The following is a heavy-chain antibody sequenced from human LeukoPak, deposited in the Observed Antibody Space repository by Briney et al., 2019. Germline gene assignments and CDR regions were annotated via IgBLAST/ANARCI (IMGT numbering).Heavy chain of an antibody. J-gene: IGHJ4*02. Sequence: ASVKVSCKASGYTFTSYAISWVRQAPGQGLEWMGGIIPIFGTANYAQKFQGRVTITTDESTSTAYMELSSLRSEDTAVYYCARALRLGELSFDYWGQGTLVTVSS. CDR3: ARALRLGELSFDY. D-gene: IGHD3-16*02. CDR1: GYTFTSYA. V-gene: IGHV1-69*05. CDR2: IIPIFGTA.